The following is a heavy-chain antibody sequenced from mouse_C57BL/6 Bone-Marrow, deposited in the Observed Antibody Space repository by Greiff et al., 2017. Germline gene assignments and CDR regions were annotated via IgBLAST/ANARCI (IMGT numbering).Heavy chain of an antibody. Sequence: EVQLQQSVAELVRPGASVKLSCTASGFNIKNSYMHWVQQRPEQGLEWIGRIGRANGNTKYSPKFPGKATITAYTSSTKAYLQISSLRSEDTSIYYCARYYYGSSYWFAYWGQGTLVTVSA. D-gene: IGHD1-1*01. V-gene: IGHV14-3*01. CDR2: IGRANGNT. CDR3: ARYYYGSSYWFAY. J-gene: IGHJ3*01. CDR1: GFNIKNSY.